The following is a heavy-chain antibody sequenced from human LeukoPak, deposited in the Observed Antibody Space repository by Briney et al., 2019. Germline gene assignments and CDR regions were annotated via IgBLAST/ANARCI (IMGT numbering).Heavy chain of an antibody. J-gene: IGHJ4*02. CDR3: ASRGSNDY. Sequence: PGGSLRLSCAASGFTFSSYSMNWVSQAPGKGLEGVSYISSSSSTIYYADSVKGRFTISRDNAKNSLYLQMNSLGAEDTAVYYCASRGSNDYWVQGTLVTVSS. CDR2: ISSSSSTI. CDR1: GFTFSSYS. V-gene: IGHV3-48*01.